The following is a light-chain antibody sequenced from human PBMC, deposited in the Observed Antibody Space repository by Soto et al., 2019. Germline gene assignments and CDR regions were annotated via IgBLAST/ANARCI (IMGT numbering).Light chain of an antibody. Sequence: EIVLTQSPGTLSLSPGERATLSCRASQSVSSSYLAWYQQKPGQAPRLLIHGASSRAIGIPDRFSGSGSGTDFTLTISRLEPEDFAVYYCQQYGSSPPTFGQGAKVEIK. J-gene: IGKJ1*01. CDR3: QQYGSSPPT. V-gene: IGKV3-20*01. CDR1: QSVSSSY. CDR2: GAS.